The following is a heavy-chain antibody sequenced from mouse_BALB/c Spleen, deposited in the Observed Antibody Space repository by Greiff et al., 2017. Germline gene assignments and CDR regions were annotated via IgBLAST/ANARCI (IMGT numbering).Heavy chain of an antibody. CDR1: GYAFTNYL. J-gene: IGHJ3*01. CDR2: INPGSGGT. CDR3: ARGEVRLAWFAY. D-gene: IGHD1-2*01. V-gene: IGHV1-54*01. Sequence: QVQLKESGAELVRPGTSVKVSCKASGYAFTNYLIEWVKQRPGQGLEWIGVINPGSGGTNYNEKFKGKATLTADKSSSTAYMQLSSLTSDDSAVYFCARGEVRLAWFAYWGQGTLVTVSA.